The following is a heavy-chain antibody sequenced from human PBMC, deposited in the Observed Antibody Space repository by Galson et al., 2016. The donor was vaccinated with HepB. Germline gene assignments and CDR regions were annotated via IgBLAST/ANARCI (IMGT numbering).Heavy chain of an antibody. CDR3: AREYSGTPGFDS. D-gene: IGHD1-26*01. J-gene: IGHJ4*02. CDR1: GFTFSNYW. Sequence: SLRLSCAASGFTFSNYWMSWVRQAPGKGLEWVANIKEDGSEKYYVDSVKGRFTISRDNAKKSLYIQMNSLRSEDTALYYCAREYSGTPGFDSWGQGTLVVVSS. V-gene: IGHV3-7*04. CDR2: IKEDGSEK.